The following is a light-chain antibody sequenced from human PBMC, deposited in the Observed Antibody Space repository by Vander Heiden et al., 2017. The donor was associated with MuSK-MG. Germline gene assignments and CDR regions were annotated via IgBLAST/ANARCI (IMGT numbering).Light chain of an antibody. V-gene: IGKV3-15*01. CDR2: GAY. CDR3: QQYNNWLT. J-gene: IGKJ4*01. Sequence: EIVMTQSLAPLSVSPGERATLSCSASQSVSSNLALSQQKPGQAPRLLIYGAYPRATGIPTRFSGSGSRKDFTLTSSSLQYEDFTVYCCQQYNNWLTFGGGTKVEIK. CDR1: QSVSSN.